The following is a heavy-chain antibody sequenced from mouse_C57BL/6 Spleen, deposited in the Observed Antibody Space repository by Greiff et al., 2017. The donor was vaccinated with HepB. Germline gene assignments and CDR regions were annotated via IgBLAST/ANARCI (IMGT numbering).Heavy chain of an antibody. J-gene: IGHJ1*03. V-gene: IGHV5-4*01. CDR1: GFTFSSYA. CDR2: ISDGGSYT. Sequence: VKLMESGGGLVKPGGSLKLSCAASGFTFSSYAMSWVRQTPEKRLEWVATISDGGSYTYYPDNVKGRFTISRDNAKNNLYLQMSHLKSEDTAMYYCARERELRNWYFDVWGTGTTVTVSS. CDR3: ARERELRNWYFDV.